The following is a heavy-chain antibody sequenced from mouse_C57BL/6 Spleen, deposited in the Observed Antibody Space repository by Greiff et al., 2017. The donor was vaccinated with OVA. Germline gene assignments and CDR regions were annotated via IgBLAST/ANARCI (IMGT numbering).Heavy chain of an antibody. CDR1: GFSLTSYG. CDR3: ARNHDYDAYYFDY. Sequence: VQLQQSGPGLVQPSQSLSITCTVSGFSLTSYGVHWVRQSPGKGLEWLGVIWSGGSTDYNAAFISRLSISKDNSKSQVFFKMNSLQADDTAIYYCARNHDYDAYYFDYWGQGTTLTVSS. J-gene: IGHJ2*01. D-gene: IGHD2-4*01. V-gene: IGHV2-2*01. CDR2: IWSGGST.